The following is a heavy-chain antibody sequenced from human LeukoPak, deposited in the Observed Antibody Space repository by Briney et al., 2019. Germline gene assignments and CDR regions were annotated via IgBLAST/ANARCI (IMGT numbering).Heavy chain of an antibody. Sequence: LGESLKISCAASGFTVSSNYMSWVRQAPGKGLEWVSVIYSGGSTYYADSVKGRFTISRDNSKNTLYLQMNSLRAEDTAVYYCARSVEMATKGFDYWGQGTLVTVSS. D-gene: IGHD5-24*01. V-gene: IGHV3-66*01. CDR1: GFTVSSNY. CDR2: IYSGGST. CDR3: ARSVEMATKGFDY. J-gene: IGHJ4*02.